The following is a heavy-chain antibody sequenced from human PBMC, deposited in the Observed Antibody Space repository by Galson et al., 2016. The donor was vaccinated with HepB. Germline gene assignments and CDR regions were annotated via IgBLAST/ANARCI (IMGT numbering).Heavy chain of an antibody. J-gene: IGHJ5*02. Sequence: SLRLSCAASDFTFSDHYINWLRQAPGTGLEWLSYISSGGTYIKYADSVKGRFTISSDNATKSMYLQMNSLRDEDTAVDHCARKVYRSSGGDLSWFDPWGKGTLVTVSS. V-gene: IGHV3-11*06. CDR2: ISSGGTYI. CDR3: ARKVYRSSGGDLSWFDP. CDR1: DFTFSDHY. D-gene: IGHD6-19*01.